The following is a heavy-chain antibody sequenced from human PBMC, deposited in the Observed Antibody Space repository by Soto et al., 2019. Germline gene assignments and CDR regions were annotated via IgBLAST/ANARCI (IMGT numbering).Heavy chain of an antibody. CDR3: AKWNGYADY. J-gene: IGHJ4*02. V-gene: IGHV3-23*01. D-gene: IGHD1-1*01. Sequence: EVQLLESGGGLVQPGGSLRLSGAASGFSLSTYGVTWVRQAPGKGLEWVSGFSGGSGTTHDADSVKGRFSITRDNSKNTAHLEMHSLSVEDTAIYYCAKWNGYADYWGQGILVTVSS. CDR2: FSGGSGTT. CDR1: GFSLSTYG.